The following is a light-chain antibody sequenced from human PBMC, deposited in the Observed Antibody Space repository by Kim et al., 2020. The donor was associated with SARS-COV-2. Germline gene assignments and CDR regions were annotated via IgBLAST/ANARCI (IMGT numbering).Light chain of an antibody. Sequence: AAVGDSVTIACRASQDIGNHLVWFQQKAGKAPKSLIYAAVNLQSGAPSKFSGSGSGTNFTLTISSLLPEDFATYYCQQYDSYPYTFGQGTKLEI. CDR1: QDIGNH. CDR3: QQYDSYPYT. V-gene: IGKV1-16*02. CDR2: AAV. J-gene: IGKJ2*01.